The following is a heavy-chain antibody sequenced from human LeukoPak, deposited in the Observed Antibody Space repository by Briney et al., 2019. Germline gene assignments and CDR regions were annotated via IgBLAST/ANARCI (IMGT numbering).Heavy chain of an antibody. J-gene: IGHJ4*02. CDR1: GYTFTSYY. CDR3: ARGLPPFEWDTLDY. V-gene: IGHV1-2*02. CDR2: INPNSGDT. D-gene: IGHD1-26*01. Sequence: GASVKVSCKASGYTFTSYYMHWVRQAPGQGLEWMGWINPNSGDTNYAQKFQGRVTMTRDTSISTAYMELSRLRSDDTAVYYCARGLPPFEWDTLDYWGQGTLVTVSS.